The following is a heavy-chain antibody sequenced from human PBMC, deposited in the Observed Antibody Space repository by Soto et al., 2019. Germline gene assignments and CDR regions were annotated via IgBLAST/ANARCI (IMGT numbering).Heavy chain of an antibody. CDR2: TWYDGSNK. CDR3: ATELNAMQAFDI. CDR1: GFTFSNYG. D-gene: IGHD1-1*01. J-gene: IGHJ3*02. Sequence: QVQLVESGGGVVQPGGSLRLSCVASGFTFSNYGMHWVRQAPGKGLEWVAMTWYDGSNKYYADSVKDRFTISRDNSKNTLYLQMNSLRDEVSAVYYCATELNAMQAFDIWGQGTMVTVCS. V-gene: IGHV3-33*01.